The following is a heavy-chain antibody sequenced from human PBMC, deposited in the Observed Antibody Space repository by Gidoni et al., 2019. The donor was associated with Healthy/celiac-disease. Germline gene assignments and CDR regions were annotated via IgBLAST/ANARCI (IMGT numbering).Heavy chain of an antibody. D-gene: IGHD2-2*01. Sequence: QVQLVQSGAEVKKPGASVKVSCKASGSTFTSYDINWVRQATGQGLEWMGWMTPNSGNTGYAQKFQGRVTMTRNTSISTAYMELSSLRSEDTAVYYCARGGRYCSSTSCYDFDYWGQGTLVTVSS. CDR2: MTPNSGNT. CDR3: ARGGRYCSSTSCYDFDY. J-gene: IGHJ4*02. V-gene: IGHV1-8*01. CDR1: GSTFTSYD.